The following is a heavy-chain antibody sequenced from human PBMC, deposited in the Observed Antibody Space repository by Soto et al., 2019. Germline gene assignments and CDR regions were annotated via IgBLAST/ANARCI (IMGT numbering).Heavy chain of an antibody. CDR1: GDSVSSNSPA. D-gene: IGHD1-26*01. J-gene: IGHJ6*04. CDR3: ARARAMGATNYYGMDV. V-gene: IGHV6-1*01. Sequence: PSQTLSLTCAISGDSVSSNSPACNWIRQSPSRGLEWLGRTYYRSKWYNDYAVSVKSRITINPDTSKNQFSLQLNSVTPEDTVVYYCARARAMGATNYYGMDVWGKGTTVTVPS. CDR2: TYYRSKWYN.